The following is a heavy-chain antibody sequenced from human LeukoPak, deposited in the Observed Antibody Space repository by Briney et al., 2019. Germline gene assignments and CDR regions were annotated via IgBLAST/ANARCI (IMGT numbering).Heavy chain of an antibody. CDR2: IGSSGNTK. Sequence: PGGSLRLSCAASGFTFSIYSMNWVRQAPGKGLEWISCIGSSGNTKYYADSVKGRFTISRDNAKNSLYLQMNSLRAEDMAFYYCARADRYVCDYWVQGTLVTVSS. CDR1: GFTFSIYS. CDR3: ARADRYVCDY. D-gene: IGHD3-10*02. J-gene: IGHJ4*02. V-gene: IGHV3-48*01.